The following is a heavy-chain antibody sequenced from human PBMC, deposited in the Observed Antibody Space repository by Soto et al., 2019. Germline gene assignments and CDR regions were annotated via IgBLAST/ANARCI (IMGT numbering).Heavy chain of an antibody. V-gene: IGHV3-23*01. CDR2: ISPSNGNT. D-gene: IGHD2-2*01. CDR1: GFTFSTYA. J-gene: IGHJ6*02. CDR3: AKLLTPVIPAARVMDV. Sequence: EVQLLESGGGLVQPGGSLRLSCAASGFTFSTYAMTWVRQAPGKGLEWVSAISPSNGNTYYADSVKGRFTISRDNSKNTLSLQMNSLRAEDTAVYYCAKLLTPVIPAARVMDVWGQGTTVTVSS.